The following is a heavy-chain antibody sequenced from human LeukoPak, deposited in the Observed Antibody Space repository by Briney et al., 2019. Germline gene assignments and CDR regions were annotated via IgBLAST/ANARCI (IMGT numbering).Heavy chain of an antibody. D-gene: IGHD2-15*01. CDR1: GFTFSSYA. CDR3: AKAPLGYCSGGSCYYFDY. J-gene: IGHJ4*02. Sequence: GASLRLSCAASGFTFSSYAMSWVRQGPGKGLEWVSAVSGSGVSTYYADSVKGRFTISRDNSKNTLYLQMNSLRAEDTAVYYCAKAPLGYCSGGSCYYFDYWGQGTLVTVSS. CDR2: VSGSGVST. V-gene: IGHV3-23*01.